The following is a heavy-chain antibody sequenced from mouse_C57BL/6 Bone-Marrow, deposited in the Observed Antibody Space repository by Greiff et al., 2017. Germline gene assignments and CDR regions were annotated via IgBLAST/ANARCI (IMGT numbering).Heavy chain of an antibody. J-gene: IGHJ2*01. CDR3: AKVYYYYGSSWYFDY. D-gene: IGHD1-1*01. V-gene: IGHV1-81*01. Sequence: VKLQESGAELARPGASVKLSCKASGYTFTSYGISWVKQRTGQGLEWIGEIYPRSGNTYYNEKFKGKATLTADKSSSTAYMELRSLTSEDSAVYFCAKVYYYYGSSWYFDYWGQGTTLTVSS. CDR2: IYPRSGNT. CDR1: GYTFTSYG.